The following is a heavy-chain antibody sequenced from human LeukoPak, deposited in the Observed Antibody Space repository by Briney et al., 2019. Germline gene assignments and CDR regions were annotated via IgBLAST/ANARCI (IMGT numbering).Heavy chain of an antibody. CDR2: IIPIFGTA. CDR1: GYTFTSYG. D-gene: IGHD6-19*01. J-gene: IGHJ6*03. CDR3: ARAVAGTKHYYYYYMHV. Sequence: SVKVSCKASGYTFTSYGISWVRQAPGQGLEWMGGIIPIFGTANYAQKFQGRVTITADKPTSTAYMELSSLRSEDTAVYYCARAVAGTKHYYYYYMHVWGKGTTVTVSS. V-gene: IGHV1-69*06.